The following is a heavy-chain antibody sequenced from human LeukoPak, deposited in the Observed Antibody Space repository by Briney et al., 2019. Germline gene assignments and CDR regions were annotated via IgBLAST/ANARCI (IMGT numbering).Heavy chain of an antibody. Sequence: PGRSLRLSCAASGFTLDDYAMHWVRQAPGKGLEWVSGISWNSGSIGYGDSVKGRFTISRDNAKNSLYLQMNSLRTEDTALYYCARDLYYSSGTSTLRAFDIWGQGTLVTVSS. J-gene: IGHJ3*02. D-gene: IGHD3-10*01. V-gene: IGHV3-9*01. CDR2: ISWNSGSI. CDR3: ARDLYYSSGTSTLRAFDI. CDR1: GFTLDDYA.